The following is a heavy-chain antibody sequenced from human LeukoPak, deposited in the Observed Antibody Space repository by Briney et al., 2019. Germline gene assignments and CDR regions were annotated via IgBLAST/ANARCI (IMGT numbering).Heavy chain of an antibody. CDR2: INPNRGNT. CDR1: GYTFTSYD. J-gene: IGHJ3*02. Sequence: ASVTVSCKPSGYTFTSYDINWVRQATGQGLEWMGWINPNRGNTGYAQKFQGRVTITRNTSISTAYMELSSLRSEDTAVYYCASTTVYDLDAFDIWGQGTMVTVSS. D-gene: IGHD2/OR15-2a*01. CDR3: ASTTVYDLDAFDI. V-gene: IGHV1-8*01.